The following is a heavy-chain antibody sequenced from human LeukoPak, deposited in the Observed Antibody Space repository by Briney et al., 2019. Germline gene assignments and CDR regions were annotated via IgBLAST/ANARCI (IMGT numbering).Heavy chain of an antibody. D-gene: IGHD3-3*01. J-gene: IGHJ4*02. Sequence: GGSLRLSCAASGFTFSSYAMSWVRQAPGKGLEWVSAISGSGGSTYYADPVKGRFTISRDNSKNTLYLQMNSLRAEDTAVYYCAKDFWSGYYAHWGQGTLVTVSS. V-gene: IGHV3-23*01. CDR3: AKDFWSGYYAH. CDR1: GFTFSSYA. CDR2: ISGSGGST.